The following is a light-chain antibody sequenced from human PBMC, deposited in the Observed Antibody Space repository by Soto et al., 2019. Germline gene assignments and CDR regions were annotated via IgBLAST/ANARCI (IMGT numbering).Light chain of an antibody. J-gene: IGLJ1*01. CDR1: SSDVGGYKY. V-gene: IGLV2-11*01. Sequence: QSALTQPRSVSGSPGQSVTISCTGTSSDVGGYKYVSWYQQHPGKAPKLMIYDVSKRPSGVPDRFSGSKSGNTASLTISGLQAEDEADYYCCSYAGSDVFGTGTKVTVL. CDR3: CSYAGSDV. CDR2: DVS.